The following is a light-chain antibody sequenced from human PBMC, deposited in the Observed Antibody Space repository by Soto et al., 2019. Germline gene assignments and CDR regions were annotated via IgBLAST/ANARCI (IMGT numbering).Light chain of an antibody. CDR3: AAWDDSLNGVV. Sequence: QSVLTQPPSASGTPGQRVTIACSGSSSNIGSNTVNWYQQLPGTAPKLLIYSNNQRPSGVPDRFSGSKSGTSASVAISWLQSEDEADSYCAAWDDSLNGVVFGGGTKLTVL. V-gene: IGLV1-44*01. J-gene: IGLJ2*01. CDR2: SNN. CDR1: SSNIGSNT.